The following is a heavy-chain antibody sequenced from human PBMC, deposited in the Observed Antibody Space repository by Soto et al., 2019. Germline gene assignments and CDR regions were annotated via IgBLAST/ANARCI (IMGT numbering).Heavy chain of an antibody. D-gene: IGHD1-26*01. J-gene: IGHJ4*02. CDR3: TQIYGSGSWGWYFHS. V-gene: IGHV2-5*02. Sequence: QITLRESGPSLVKPTETLTPTCTFSGFSLTTTGVGVGWIRQPPGKALEWLAVVFWDDGERYSPSLKSRVTIAQDTSKNQVVLTMTNMDPVDTATYYCTQIYGSGSWGWYFHSWGQGTLVTVSS. CDR1: GFSLTTTGVG. CDR2: VFWDDGE.